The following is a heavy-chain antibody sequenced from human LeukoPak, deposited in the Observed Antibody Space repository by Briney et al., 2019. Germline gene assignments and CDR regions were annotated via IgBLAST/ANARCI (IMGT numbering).Heavy chain of an antibody. CDR2: IKQDGSEK. CDR3: ARDFPYYYDSSGYRSHAFDI. J-gene: IGHJ3*02. V-gene: IGHV3-7*01. Sequence: PGGSLRLSCAASGFTFSSYWMSWVRQAPGKGLEWVANIKQDGSEKYYVDSVKGRFTISRDNVKNSLYLQMNSLRAEDTAVYYCARDFPYYYDSSGYRSHAFDIWGQGTMVTVSS. CDR1: GFTFSSYW. D-gene: IGHD3-22*01.